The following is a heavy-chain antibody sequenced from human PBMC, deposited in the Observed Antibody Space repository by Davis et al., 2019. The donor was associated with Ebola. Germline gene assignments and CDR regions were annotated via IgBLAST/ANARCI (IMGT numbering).Heavy chain of an antibody. CDR1: GYTFTSYG. Sequence: ASVKVSCKASGYTFTSYGISWVRQAPGQGLEWMGRIIPILGIANYAQKLQGRVTMATDTSTSTAYMELRSLRSDDTAVYYCARGDMTTVTFDYWGQGTLVTVSS. D-gene: IGHD4-11*01. CDR3: ARGDMTTVTFDY. CDR2: IIPILGIA. J-gene: IGHJ4*02. V-gene: IGHV1-18*01.